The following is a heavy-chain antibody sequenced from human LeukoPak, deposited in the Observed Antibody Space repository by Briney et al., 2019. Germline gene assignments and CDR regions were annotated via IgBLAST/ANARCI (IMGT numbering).Heavy chain of an antibody. CDR2: ITSSSGYI. J-gene: IGHJ4*02. D-gene: IGHD1-26*01. CDR3: AREVGSNGAFDY. CDR1: GFPFSNYK. Sequence: GGSLRLSCAASGFPFSNYKMSWVRQAPGKGLEWVSSITSSSGYIYYADSVKGRFTISRDNAKNSLYLQMNSLRADDTAVYSCAREVGSNGAFDYWGPGTLVTVSS. V-gene: IGHV3-21*01.